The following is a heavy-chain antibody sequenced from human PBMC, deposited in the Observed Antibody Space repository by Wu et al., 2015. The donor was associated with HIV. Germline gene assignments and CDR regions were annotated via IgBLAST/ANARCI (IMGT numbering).Heavy chain of an antibody. D-gene: IGHD3-9*01. CDR2: INPSGGST. V-gene: IGHV1-46*01. Sequence: QVQLVQSGTDVRKPGASVKVSCKASGYTFTDYYIHWVRQAPGQRLEWMGIINPSGGSTSYAQDFQGRVTMTRDTSTSTVYMELSSLRSEDTAVYYCAMTENFDWLSALDYWGQGTLVTVSS. CDR3: AMTENFDWLSALDY. CDR1: GYTFTDYY. J-gene: IGHJ4*02.